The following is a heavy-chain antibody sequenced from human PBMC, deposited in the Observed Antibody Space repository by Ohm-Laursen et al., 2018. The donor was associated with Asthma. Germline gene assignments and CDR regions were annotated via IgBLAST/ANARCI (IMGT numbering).Heavy chain of an antibody. J-gene: IGHJ4*02. CDR2: ITPFNGNT. Sequence: SSVKVSCKASGDTFTYRYLHWVRQAPGQALEWMGWITPFNGNTNSAQKFQDRVTITRDRSMTTAYMELSSLRSEDTAMYYCASSPSSVYFDSWGQGTLVTVSS. CDR1: GDTFTYRY. V-gene: IGHV1-45*02. CDR3: ASSPSSVYFDS.